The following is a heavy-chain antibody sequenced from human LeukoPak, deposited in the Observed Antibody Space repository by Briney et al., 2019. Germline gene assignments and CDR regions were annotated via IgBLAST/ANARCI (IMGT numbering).Heavy chain of an antibody. V-gene: IGHV3-53*01. CDR2: TYTRGNS. J-gene: IGHJ4*02. CDR1: GFDVSSHH. CDR3: AKDSRMYYYGSGSYSPIDY. Sequence: PGGSLRLSCAASGFDVSSHHMVWVRQAPGKGLEWVSVTYTRGNSYYTDSVKGRFTISRDNSKNTLYLQMNSLRAEDTAVYYCAKDSRMYYYGSGSYSPIDYWGQGTLVTVSS. D-gene: IGHD3-10*01.